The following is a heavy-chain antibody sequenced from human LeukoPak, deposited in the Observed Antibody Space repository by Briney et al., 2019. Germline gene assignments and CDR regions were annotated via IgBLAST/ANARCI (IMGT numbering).Heavy chain of an antibody. CDR3: ATGPGWIQLWSTDY. J-gene: IGHJ4*02. CDR1: GFTFDDYA. Sequence: PGRSLRLSCAASGFTFDDYAMHWVRQAPGKGLEWVSGISWNSGSIGYADSVKGRFTISRDNAKNSLYLQMNSLRAEDTAVYYCATGPGWIQLWSTDYWGQGTLVTVSS. D-gene: IGHD5-18*01. CDR2: ISWNSGSI. V-gene: IGHV3-9*01.